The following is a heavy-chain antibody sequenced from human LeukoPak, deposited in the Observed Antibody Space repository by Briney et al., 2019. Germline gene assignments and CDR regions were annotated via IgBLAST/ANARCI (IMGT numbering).Heavy chain of an antibody. V-gene: IGHV3-66*01. J-gene: IGHJ3*02. Sequence: GGSLRLSCAASGFTVSSNYMSWVRQAPGKGLEWVSAIYSGGSTYYADSVKGRFTISRDNSKNTLYLQMNSLRAEDTAVYYCARASSGYYLGAFDIWGQGTMVTVSS. CDR1: GFTVSSNY. CDR2: IYSGGST. CDR3: ARASSGYYLGAFDI. D-gene: IGHD3-22*01.